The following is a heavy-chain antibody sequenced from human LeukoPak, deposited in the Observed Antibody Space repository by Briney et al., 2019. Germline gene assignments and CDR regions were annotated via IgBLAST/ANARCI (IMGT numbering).Heavy chain of an antibody. Sequence: ASVKVSCKASGGTFSSYAISWVRQAPGQGLEWMGRIIPILSISNYAQKFQGRVIMTTDTLTSTAYMELMSLRSDDTAVYYCARFLIGGGSPHYFDYWGQGTLVTVSS. CDR3: ARFLIGGGSPHYFDY. V-gene: IGHV1-69*04. CDR2: IIPILSIS. D-gene: IGHD2-15*01. J-gene: IGHJ4*02. CDR1: GGTFSSYA.